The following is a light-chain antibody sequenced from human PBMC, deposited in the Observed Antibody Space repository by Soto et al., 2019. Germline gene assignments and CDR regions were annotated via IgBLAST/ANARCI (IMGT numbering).Light chain of an antibody. CDR3: QQYGGSLT. CDR2: GAS. Sequence: EIVLTQSPGTLSLSPGERATLSCRSSQSISSTYLAWYQQKRGQAPRLLIYGASNRATGIPDRFSGSGSGTDFTLTISRLAPEDVALYYCQQYGGSLTFGGGTKVAIK. CDR1: QSISSTY. J-gene: IGKJ4*01. V-gene: IGKV3-20*01.